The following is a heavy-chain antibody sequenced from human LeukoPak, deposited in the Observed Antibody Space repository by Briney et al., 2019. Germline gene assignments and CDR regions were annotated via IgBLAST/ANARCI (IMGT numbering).Heavy chain of an antibody. CDR1: GGSISSYY. V-gene: IGHV4-59*01. J-gene: IGHJ4*02. CDR2: IYYSGST. CDR3: ARGPQRYQPLLH. D-gene: IGHD2-2*01. Sequence: SETLSLTCTVSGGSISSYYWSWIRQPPGKGLEWIGYIYYSGSTNYNPSLKSRVTISVDTSKNQFSLKLSSVTAADTAAYYCARGPQRYQPLLHWGQGTLVTVSS.